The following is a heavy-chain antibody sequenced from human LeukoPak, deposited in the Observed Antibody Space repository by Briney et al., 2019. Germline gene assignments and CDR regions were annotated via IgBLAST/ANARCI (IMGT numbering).Heavy chain of an antibody. V-gene: IGHV3-23*01. CDR2: ISGSGGST. Sequence: GGSLRLSCAASGFTFSSYAMSWVRQAPGKGLEWVSGISGSGGSTYYADSVTGRFNISRDNSKNTLYLQMNSLRAEDTAVYYCAKEPFWSGFDYWGQGTLVTVSS. CDR1: GFTFSSYA. D-gene: IGHD3-3*01. CDR3: AKEPFWSGFDY. J-gene: IGHJ4*02.